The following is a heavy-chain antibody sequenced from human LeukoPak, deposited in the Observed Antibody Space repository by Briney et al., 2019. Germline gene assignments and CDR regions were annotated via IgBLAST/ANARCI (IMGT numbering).Heavy chain of an antibody. D-gene: IGHD3-9*01. CDR2: IYYSGST. CDR3: ARDRRRYDILTGYYPIPDGMDV. J-gene: IGHJ6*02. V-gene: IGHV4-61*01. Sequence: PSETLSLTCTVSGGSVSSGSYYWSWIRQPPGKGLEWIGYIYYSGSTNYNPSLKSRVTISVDTSKNQFSLTLSSMAAADTAVYYCARDRRRYDILTGYYPIPDGMDVWGQGTTVTVSS. CDR1: GGSVSSGSYY.